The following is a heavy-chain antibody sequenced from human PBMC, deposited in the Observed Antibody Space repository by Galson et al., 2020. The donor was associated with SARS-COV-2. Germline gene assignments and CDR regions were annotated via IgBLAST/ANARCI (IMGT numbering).Heavy chain of an antibody. CDR1: GFIFADFA. CDR3: TRDQDY. CDR2: IRSEDFGGTT. Sequence: QAGGSLRLSCTTSGFIFADFAMSWVRQAPGKGLEWVGFIRSEDFGGTTEFAPSVRGRFTITRDDSNSIAYLQMNGLKIEDTAIYYCTRDQDYWGPGVLVTVSS. J-gene: IGHJ4*02. V-gene: IGHV3-49*04.